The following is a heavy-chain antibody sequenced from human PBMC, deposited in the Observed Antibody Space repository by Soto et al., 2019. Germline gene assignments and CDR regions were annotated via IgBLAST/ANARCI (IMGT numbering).Heavy chain of an antibody. V-gene: IGHV4-34*01. CDR1: GGSFSGYY. CDR3: AGAGSYYYGSGSYYTPGTYYYYHYFMDF. Sequence: SETLSLTCAVYGGSFSGYYWSWIRQPPGKGLEWIGEINHSGSTNYNPSLKSRVTISVDTSKNQFSLKLSSVTAADTAVYYCAGAGSYYYGSGSYYTPGTYYYYHYFMDFRGKGTTVTVSS. CDR2: INHSGST. D-gene: IGHD3-10*01. J-gene: IGHJ6*03.